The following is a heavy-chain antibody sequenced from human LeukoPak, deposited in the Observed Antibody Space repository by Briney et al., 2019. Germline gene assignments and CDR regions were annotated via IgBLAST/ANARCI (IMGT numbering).Heavy chain of an antibody. V-gene: IGHV5-51*01. D-gene: IGHD4/OR15-4a*01. CDR2: IYPGGSDT. J-gene: IGHJ4*02. Sequence: WGSLKISCKGSGYSFTSYWIGWVPQMPGKGLEWMGIIYPGGSDTRFSPSFQGQVTISADKSLTTAYLQWSSLKASDTAMYYCATSNDYWGQGTLVTVSS. CDR3: ATSNDY. CDR1: GYSFTSYW.